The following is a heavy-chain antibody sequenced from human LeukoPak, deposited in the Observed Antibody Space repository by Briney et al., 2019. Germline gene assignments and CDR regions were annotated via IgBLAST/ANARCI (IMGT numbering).Heavy chain of an antibody. CDR3: ARDGGLTGYYRRPRMDYYFDY. CDR1: GFTFSSYS. Sequence: GGSLRLSCAASGFTFSSYSMNWARQAPGKGLEWVSSISSSSSYIYYADSVKGRFTISRDNAKNSLYLQMNSLRAEDTAVYYCARDGGLTGYYRRPRMDYYFDYWGQGTLVTVSS. V-gene: IGHV3-21*01. CDR2: ISSSSSYI. J-gene: IGHJ4*02. D-gene: IGHD3-9*01.